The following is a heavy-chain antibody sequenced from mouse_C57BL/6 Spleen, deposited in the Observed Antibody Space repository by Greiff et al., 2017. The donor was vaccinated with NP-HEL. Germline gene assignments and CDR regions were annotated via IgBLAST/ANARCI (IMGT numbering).Heavy chain of an antibody. CDR2: IDPEDGEN. V-gene: IGHV14-2*01. CDR1: GFNIKDYY. CDR3: ARSYYYGSSYFDY. Sequence: VQLQQSGAELVKPGASVKLSCTASGFNIKDYYMHWVKQRTEQGLEWIGRIDPEDGENKYAPKFQGKATITADTSSNTAYLQLSSLTSEDTAVYYCARSYYYGSSYFDYWGQGTTLTVSS. D-gene: IGHD1-1*01. J-gene: IGHJ2*01.